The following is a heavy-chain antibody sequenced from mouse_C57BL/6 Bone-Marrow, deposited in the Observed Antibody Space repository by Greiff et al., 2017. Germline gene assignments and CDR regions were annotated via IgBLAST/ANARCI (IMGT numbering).Heavy chain of an antibody. V-gene: IGHV1-62-2*01. Sequence: VQLQQSGAELVKPGASVKLSCKASGYTFTEYTINWVKQRSGQGLEWIGWFYPGSGSIKYNEKFKDKATLTADKSSSTAYMDLSRLTSADSAVYFCARHGLFPYYFDDWGQGTTLTVAS. J-gene: IGHJ2*01. CDR3: ARHGLFPYYFDD. CDR2: FYPGSGSI. CDR1: GYTFTEYT.